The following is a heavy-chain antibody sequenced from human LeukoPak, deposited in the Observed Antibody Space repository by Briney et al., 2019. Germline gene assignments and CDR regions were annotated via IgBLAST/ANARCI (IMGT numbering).Heavy chain of an antibody. Sequence: SETLSLTCTVSGGSISSYYWSWIRQPPGKGLERIGYIYYSGSTNYNPSLKSRVTISVDTSKNQFSLKLSSVTAADTAVYYCARGYSSSWSGEEYFDYWGQGTLVTVSS. CDR2: IYYSGST. CDR3: ARGYSSSWSGEEYFDY. D-gene: IGHD6-13*01. J-gene: IGHJ4*02. CDR1: GGSISSYY. V-gene: IGHV4-59*01.